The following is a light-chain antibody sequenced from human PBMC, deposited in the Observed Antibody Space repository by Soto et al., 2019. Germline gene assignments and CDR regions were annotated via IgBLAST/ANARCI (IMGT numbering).Light chain of an antibody. J-gene: IGKJ1*01. CDR1: QSLLHSNGYNY. V-gene: IGKV2-28*01. CDR2: LGS. CDR3: MQALHTPT. Sequence: DIVMTQSPLSLPVTPGEPASISCNSSQSLLHSNGYNYLDWYLQKPGQSPQLLIYLGSNRASGVPDRFSGSGSGTDFTLKISRLEAEDVGVYYCMQALHTPTFGQGTKVEIK.